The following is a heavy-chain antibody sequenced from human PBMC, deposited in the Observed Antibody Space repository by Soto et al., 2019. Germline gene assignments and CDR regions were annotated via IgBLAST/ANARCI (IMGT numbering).Heavy chain of an antibody. Sequence: ASVKVSCKASGYTFTHYYIHWVRQAPGQGLEWMGIINPNGGVTTYAQKFRAGFTMTRDTSTGTVYMELSSLRSEDSAVYYCATSVNSAMAFDYWGQGTLVTVSS. CDR3: ATSVNSAMAFDY. D-gene: IGHD5-18*01. CDR2: INPNGGVT. V-gene: IGHV1-46*01. J-gene: IGHJ4*02. CDR1: GYTFTHYY.